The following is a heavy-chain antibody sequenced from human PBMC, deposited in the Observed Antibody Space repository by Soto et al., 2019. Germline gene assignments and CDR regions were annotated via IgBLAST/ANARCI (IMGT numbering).Heavy chain of an antibody. CDR1: GGSITHDNW. CDR2: ISHSGTT. V-gene: IGHV4-4*02. Sequence: SETLSLTCAVSGGSITHDNWWNWARQPPGKGLEWIGEISHSGTTNYNPSLKSRVTISVDMSKNQLSLKLASVTAADTAVYYCAKDHTGADAFDIWGQGIMVTVSS. CDR3: AKDHTGADAFDI. J-gene: IGHJ3*02. D-gene: IGHD7-27*01.